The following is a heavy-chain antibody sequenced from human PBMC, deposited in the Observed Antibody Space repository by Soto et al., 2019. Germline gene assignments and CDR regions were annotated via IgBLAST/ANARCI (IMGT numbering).Heavy chain of an antibody. D-gene: IGHD3-22*01. CDR3: AKANHYYDSIGYSRGYNFNY. CDR1: GFTFSSYG. CDR2: ISYDGSNK. J-gene: IGHJ4*02. V-gene: IGHV3-30*18. Sequence: QVQLVESGGGVVQPGRSLRLSCAASGFTFSSYGMHWVRQAPGRGLEWVAVISYDGSNKYYADSVKGRFTISGYNSKNTLYLQMNSLRAEDTAVYYCAKANHYYDSIGYSRGYNFNYRGQGTLVTVSS.